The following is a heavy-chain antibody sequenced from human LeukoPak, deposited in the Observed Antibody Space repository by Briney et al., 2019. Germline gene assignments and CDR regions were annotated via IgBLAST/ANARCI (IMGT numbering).Heavy chain of an antibody. CDR2: VYYSGST. CDR3: ARDAGYSSSWYLFDY. J-gene: IGHJ4*02. D-gene: IGHD6-13*01. V-gene: IGHV4-39*07. Sequence: SETLSLTCTVSGGSLSSSSYYWGWIRQPPGKGLEWIGSVYYSGSTYYNPSLKSRVTISVDTSKNQFSLKLSSVTAADTAVYYCARDAGYSSSWYLFDYWGQGTLVTVSS. CDR1: GGSLSSSSYY.